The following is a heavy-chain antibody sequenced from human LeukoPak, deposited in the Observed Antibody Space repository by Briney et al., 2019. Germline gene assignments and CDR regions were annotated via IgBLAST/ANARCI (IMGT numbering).Heavy chain of an antibody. D-gene: IGHD7-27*01. CDR3: ARAGSFDY. Sequence: SETLSLTCTVSGGSISSSSYYWGWIRQPPGKGLEWIGSIYYSGSTYYNPSLKSRVTISVDTSKNQFSLKLSSVTAADTAVYYCARAGSFDYWGQGTLVTVSS. CDR1: GGSISSSSYY. CDR2: IYYSGST. V-gene: IGHV4-39*07. J-gene: IGHJ4*02.